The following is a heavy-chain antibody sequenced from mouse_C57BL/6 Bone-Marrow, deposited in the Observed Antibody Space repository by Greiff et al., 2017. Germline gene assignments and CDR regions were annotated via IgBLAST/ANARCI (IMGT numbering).Heavy chain of an antibody. D-gene: IGHD1-1*01. V-gene: IGHV1-76*01. CDR3: ARSGVYYYGSSYWYFDV. Sequence: VKLMESGAELVRPGASVKLSCKASGYTFTDYYINWVKQRPGQGLEWIARIYPGSGNTYYNEKFKGKATLTAEKSSSTAYMQLSSLTSEDSAVYFCARSGVYYYGSSYWYFDVWGTGTTVTVSS. J-gene: IGHJ1*03. CDR1: GYTFTDYY. CDR2: IYPGSGNT.